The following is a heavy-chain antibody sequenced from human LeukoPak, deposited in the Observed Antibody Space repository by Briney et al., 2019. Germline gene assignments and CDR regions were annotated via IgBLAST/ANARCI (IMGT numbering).Heavy chain of an antibody. CDR1: GYTFTSYG. CDR3: ASHKAGYSSSWSFDY. V-gene: IGHV1-18*01. Sequence: EASVKLSCKASGYTFTSYGISWVRQAPGPGLEWMGWISAYNGNTNYAPKLQCRVTITKDTSTRTAYMELRSLRSADTAVYYCASHKAGYSSSWSFDYWGQGTLVTVSS. D-gene: IGHD6-13*01. CDR2: ISAYNGNT. J-gene: IGHJ4*02.